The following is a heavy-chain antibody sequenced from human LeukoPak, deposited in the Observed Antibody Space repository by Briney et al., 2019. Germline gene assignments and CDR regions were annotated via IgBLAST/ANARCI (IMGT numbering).Heavy chain of an antibody. CDR2: IYPGDSDT. D-gene: IGHD4-11*01. Sequence: GESLKISCKGSGYSFTSYWIGWVRQMPGKGLEWMGIIYPGDSDTRYSPSFQGQVTISADKSIRNAYLQWSSLRASDTAMYYCARPHDYSIYYFDYWGQGTLVTVSS. J-gene: IGHJ4*02. V-gene: IGHV5-51*01. CDR3: ARPHDYSIYYFDY. CDR1: GYSFTSYW.